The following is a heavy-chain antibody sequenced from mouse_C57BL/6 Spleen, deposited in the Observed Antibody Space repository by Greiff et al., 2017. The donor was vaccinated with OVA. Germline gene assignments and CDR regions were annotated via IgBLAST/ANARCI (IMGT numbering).Heavy chain of an antibody. Sequence: EVQLQQSGPELVKPGASVKLSCTASGYSFTDYYMNWVKQRNGKSLEWIGVINPNYGTTSSNQKFTGKGTLTVDQSSSRAYMQLNSLTSADSAVYYCARTYCDAMDYWGQGTSVTVSS. D-gene: IGHD1-1*01. CDR3: ARTYCDAMDY. CDR1: GYSFTDYY. CDR2: INPNYGTT. V-gene: IGHV1-39*01. J-gene: IGHJ4*01.